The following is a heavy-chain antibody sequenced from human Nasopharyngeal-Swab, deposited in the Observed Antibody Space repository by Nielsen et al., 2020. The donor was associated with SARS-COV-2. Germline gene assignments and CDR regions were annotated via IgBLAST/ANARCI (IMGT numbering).Heavy chain of an antibody. Sequence: GGSLRLSCAASGFTFSNYGMHWVRQAPGKGLEWVAVIWYDGSNKYYADSVKGRFTISRDNSKNTVYLQMNSLRAEDTAVYYCAAAPSGDYGGYWGQGTLVTVFS. CDR3: AAAPSGDYGGY. V-gene: IGHV3-33*01. J-gene: IGHJ4*02. CDR2: IWYDGSNK. CDR1: GFTFSNYG. D-gene: IGHD4-23*01.